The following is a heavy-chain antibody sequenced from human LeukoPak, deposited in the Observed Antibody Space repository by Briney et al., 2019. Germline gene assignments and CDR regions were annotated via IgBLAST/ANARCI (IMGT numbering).Heavy chain of an antibody. D-gene: IGHD1-26*01. CDR2: IYTSGST. CDR3: ARGGTVGATDYYYYYMDV. J-gene: IGHJ6*03. V-gene: IGHV4-4*07. CDR1: GGSISSYY. Sequence: SETLSLTCTVSGGSISSYYWSWIRQPAGKGLEWIGRIYTSGSTNYNPSLKSRVTMSVDTSKNQSSLKLSSVTAADTAVYYCARGGTVGATDYYYYYMDVWGKGTTVTVSS.